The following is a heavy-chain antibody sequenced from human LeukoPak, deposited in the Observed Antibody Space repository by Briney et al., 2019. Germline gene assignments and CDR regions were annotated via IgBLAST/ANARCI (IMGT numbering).Heavy chain of an antibody. D-gene: IGHD2-2*01. CDR3: ARGGVPAAPIDY. Sequence: GGSLRLSCAASGFTFSSYWMSWVRQAPGKGLEWVSGINWNGGSTGYADSVKGRFTISRDNAKNSLYLQMNSLRAEDTALYYCARGGVPAAPIDYWGQGTLVTVSS. V-gene: IGHV3-20*04. CDR1: GFTFSSYW. CDR2: INWNGGST. J-gene: IGHJ4*02.